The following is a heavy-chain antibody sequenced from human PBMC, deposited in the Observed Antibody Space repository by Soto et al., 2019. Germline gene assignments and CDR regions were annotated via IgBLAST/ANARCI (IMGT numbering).Heavy chain of an antibody. V-gene: IGHV3-73*01. CDR1: GFSFSGSS. D-gene: IGHD2-8*01. CDR3: TRLSTNAPYDACEI. J-gene: IGHJ3*02. Sequence: GGSLRLSCAASGFSFSGSSMHWVRQASGKGLEWVGRIRSGADNYATAYTASMKGRFIISRDDSKNTAYLQMNSLKTEDTAVYYCTRLSTNAPYDACEIWGQGTMVTVSS. CDR2: IRSGADNYAT.